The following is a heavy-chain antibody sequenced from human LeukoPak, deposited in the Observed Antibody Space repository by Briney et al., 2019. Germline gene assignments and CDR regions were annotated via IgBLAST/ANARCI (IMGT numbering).Heavy chain of an antibody. CDR1: GGSFSGYY. J-gene: IGHJ6*03. Sequence: PETLSLTCAVYGGSFSGYYWSWIRQPPGNGLEWSGEINHSGSTNYNPSLKSRVTISVGTSKNEFSLKLRSVTAADTAVYYCARRRNGYCSSTSCLSHYYYYYMDVWGKGTTVTVSS. CDR3: ARRRNGYCSSTSCLSHYYYYYMDV. D-gene: IGHD2-2*01. CDR2: INHSGST. V-gene: IGHV4-34*01.